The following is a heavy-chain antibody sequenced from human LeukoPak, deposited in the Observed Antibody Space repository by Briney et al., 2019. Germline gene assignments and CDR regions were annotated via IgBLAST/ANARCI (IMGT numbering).Heavy chain of an antibody. CDR2: ISYDGSKK. CDR1: GFTFSSYG. V-gene: IGHV3-30*18. CDR3: AKIASTGISDY. J-gene: IGHJ4*02. Sequence: GRSLRLSCAASGFTFSSYGMHWVRQAPGKGLEWVAVISYDGSKKYYADSVKGRFTISRDNSKNTLYLQMNSLRAEDTAVYYCAKIASTGISDYWGQGTLVTVSS. D-gene: IGHD6-13*01.